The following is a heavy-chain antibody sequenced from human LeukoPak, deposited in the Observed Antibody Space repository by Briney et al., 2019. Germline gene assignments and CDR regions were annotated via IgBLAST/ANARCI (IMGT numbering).Heavy chain of an antibody. CDR2: ISGSGTDT. J-gene: IGHJ6*02. CDR1: GLRFSGQY. V-gene: IGHV3-11*01. Sequence: PGGSLRLSCAASGLRFSGQYMIWIRQAPGKGLEWVAFISGSGTDTFYADSVKGRFFISKDNTRDSLSLQMTSLSAEDTAVYYCAKDLIGLWFGEGVYYYGMDVWGQGTTVTVSS. D-gene: IGHD3-10*01. CDR3: AKDLIGLWFGEGVYYYGMDV.